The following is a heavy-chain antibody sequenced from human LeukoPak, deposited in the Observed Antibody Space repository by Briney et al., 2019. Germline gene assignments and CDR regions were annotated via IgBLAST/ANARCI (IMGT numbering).Heavy chain of an antibody. J-gene: IGHJ4*02. Sequence: PSETLSLTCTVSGYSISSGYYWGWIRQPPGKGLEWIGSIYHSGNTYYNPSLKSRVTISVDRSNNQFSLKLSSVTAADTAVYYCAREGRPQRLFDFWGQGTLVTVSS. V-gene: IGHV4-38-2*02. CDR3: AREGRPQRLFDF. D-gene: IGHD6-25*01. CDR2: IYHSGNT. CDR1: GYSISSGYY.